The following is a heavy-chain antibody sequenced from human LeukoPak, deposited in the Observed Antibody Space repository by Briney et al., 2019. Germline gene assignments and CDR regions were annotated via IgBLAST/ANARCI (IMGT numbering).Heavy chain of an antibody. J-gene: IGHJ5*02. V-gene: IGHV3-21*01. CDR3: ARDLDIVVVPASWFYP. CDR2: ISSSSKYI. D-gene: IGHD2-2*03. CDR1: GFTFSTYS. Sequence: GASLRLSCAASGFTFSTYSMNWVRQAPGRGLEWVSSISSSSKYIYYADSVKGRFTISRDDAKNSLSLQMNSLRAEDTAVYYCARDLDIVVVPASWFYPWGQGTLVTVSS.